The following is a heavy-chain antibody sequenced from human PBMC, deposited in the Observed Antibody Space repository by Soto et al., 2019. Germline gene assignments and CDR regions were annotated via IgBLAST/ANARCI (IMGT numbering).Heavy chain of an antibody. J-gene: IGHJ4*02. D-gene: IGHD6-19*01. V-gene: IGHV4-59*01. Sequence: SETLSLTXSVSGGSIGGSYWCWIRQSPGKGLEWLGYVYYTGSTNYSPSLRSRVSISVDTSKNEFSLRLSSVTAADTAVYFCARSVAVPGAHIDYWGQGTQVTISS. CDR1: GGSIGGSY. CDR2: VYYTGST. CDR3: ARSVAVPGAHIDY.